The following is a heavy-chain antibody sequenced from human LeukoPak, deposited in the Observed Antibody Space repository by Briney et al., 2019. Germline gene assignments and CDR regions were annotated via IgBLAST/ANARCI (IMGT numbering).Heavy chain of an antibody. CDR1: GGSISGYY. CDR2: IYSTGNT. Sequence: SETLSLTCTVSGGSISGYYWSWIRQPAGKGLEWIGRIYSTGNTNYNPPLRSRVTMSVDRSNNQFSLNLDSVTAADTAVYYCARGGGASGYYDFDYWGQGTLVTVSS. D-gene: IGHD3-22*01. V-gene: IGHV4-4*07. CDR3: ARGGGASGYYDFDY. J-gene: IGHJ4*02.